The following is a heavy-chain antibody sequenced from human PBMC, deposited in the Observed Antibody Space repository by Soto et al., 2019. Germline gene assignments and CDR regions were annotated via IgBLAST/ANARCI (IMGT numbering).Heavy chain of an antibody. J-gene: IGHJ4*02. V-gene: IGHV3-49*04. Sequence: GGSLRLSCTASGFTFGDYAMSWVRQAPGKGLEWVGFIRSKAYGGTPEYAASVKDRFTITRDDSNSVAYLQMTSLRAEDSAVYYCGRAESPDTAYFSDYWGQGTLVTVSS. D-gene: IGHD5-18*01. CDR1: GFTFGDYA. CDR2: IRSKAYGGTP. CDR3: GRAESPDTAYFSDY.